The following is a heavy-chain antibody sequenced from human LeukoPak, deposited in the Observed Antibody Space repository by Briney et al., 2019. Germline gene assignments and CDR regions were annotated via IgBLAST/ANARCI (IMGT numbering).Heavy chain of an antibody. D-gene: IGHD5-18*01. J-gene: IGHJ3*02. CDR1: GGSFSGYY. Sequence: SETLSLTCAVYGGSFSGYYWSWIRQPPGKGLEWIGEINHSGSTNYNPSLKSRVTISVDTSKNQFSLKLSSMTAADTAVYYCATAVDVDTAMVYAFDIWGQGTMVTVSS. CDR2: INHSGST. CDR3: ATAVDVDTAMVYAFDI. V-gene: IGHV4-34*01.